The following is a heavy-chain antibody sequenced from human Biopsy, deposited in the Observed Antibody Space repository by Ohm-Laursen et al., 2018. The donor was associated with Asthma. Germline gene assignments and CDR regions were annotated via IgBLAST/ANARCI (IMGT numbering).Heavy chain of an antibody. CDR1: GYSLTDLS. CDR3: ASDFPKDYVRYNFQF. Sequence: GASVKVSCKISGYSLTDLSMHWVRQAPGQGLEWIGGHDHEEGGTVNARRFQGRVTMTEDTSTDTAYMELSSLSSDDTAVYYCASDFPKDYVRYNFQFWGQGTLVTASS. J-gene: IGHJ4*02. V-gene: IGHV1-24*01. D-gene: IGHD4-17*01. CDR2: HDHEEGGT.